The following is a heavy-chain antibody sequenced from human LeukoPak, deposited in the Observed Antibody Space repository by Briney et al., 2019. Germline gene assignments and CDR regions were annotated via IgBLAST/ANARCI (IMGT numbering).Heavy chain of an antibody. V-gene: IGHV3-74*01. J-gene: IGHJ4*02. CDR1: GFTFSSYW. D-gene: IGHD3-16*01. CDR2: VNGDGSST. Sequence: GGSLRLSCAACGFTFSSYWMHLVRQAPGKGLVWVSRVNGDGSSTTYADSVKGRFTIFRDNAKSTLYLQVNSLRAEDTAVYYCVRDLAYAGDYWGQGTLVTVSS. CDR3: VRDLAYAGDY.